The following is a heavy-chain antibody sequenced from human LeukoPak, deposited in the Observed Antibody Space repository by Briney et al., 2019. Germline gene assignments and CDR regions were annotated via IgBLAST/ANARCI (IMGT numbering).Heavy chain of an antibody. CDR3: ARVSLGAAAGTSR. CDR1: GFTFSSYN. V-gene: IGHV3-21*01. Sequence: PEGSLRLSCAASGFTFSSYNMNWVRQAPGKGLEWVSSISSSSSYIYYTDSAKGRFTISRDNAKNSLYLQMNSLGADDTAIYYCARVSLGAAAGTSRWGQGTLVTVSS. CDR2: ISSSSSYI. D-gene: IGHD6-13*01. J-gene: IGHJ4*02.